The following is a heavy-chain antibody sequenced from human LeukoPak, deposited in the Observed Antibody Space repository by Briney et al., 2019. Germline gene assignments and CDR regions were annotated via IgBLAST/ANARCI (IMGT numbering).Heavy chain of an antibody. D-gene: IGHD6-13*01. CDR3: ARDRAAAGEGGWFDP. J-gene: IGHJ5*02. CDR2: IYHSGST. Sequence: SETLSLTCAVSGGSIGSGGYSWSWIRQPPGKGLEWIGYIYHSGSTYYNPSLKSRVTISVDRSKNQFSLKLSSVTAADTAVYYCARDRAAAGEGGWFDPWGQGTLVTVSS. V-gene: IGHV4-30-2*01. CDR1: GGSIGSGGYS.